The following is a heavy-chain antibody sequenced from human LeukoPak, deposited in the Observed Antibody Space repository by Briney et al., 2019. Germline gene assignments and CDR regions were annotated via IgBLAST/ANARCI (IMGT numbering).Heavy chain of an antibody. CDR1: GFTFSSYW. CDR2: IKQDGSNI. J-gene: IGHJ3*01. CDR3: ARDSLLYDGGDTHYWGFDL. D-gene: IGHD2-21*01. V-gene: IGHV3-7*01. Sequence: GGSLRLSCAASGFTFSSYWMSWVRQAPGKGVEWVADIKQDGSNIYYVDSVKGRFSISRDNAKNSLYLQMSSLTAEDTALYYCARDSLLYDGGDTHYWGFDLWGQGTMVTVSS.